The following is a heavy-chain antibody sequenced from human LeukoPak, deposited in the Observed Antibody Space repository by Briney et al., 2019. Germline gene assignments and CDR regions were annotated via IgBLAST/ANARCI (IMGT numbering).Heavy chain of an antibody. V-gene: IGHV3-7*03. CDR3: ARDNWVDC. CDR2: IEQDGSGQ. Sequence: GGSLRLSCVVSGFTFSSYWMSWVRLPPGKGLEWVANIEQDGSGQYYVDSVKGRFTISRDNAKNSLYLQMNSLKVEDTAIYYCARDNWVDCWGQGTLVTVSS. J-gene: IGHJ5*01. CDR1: GFTFSSYW.